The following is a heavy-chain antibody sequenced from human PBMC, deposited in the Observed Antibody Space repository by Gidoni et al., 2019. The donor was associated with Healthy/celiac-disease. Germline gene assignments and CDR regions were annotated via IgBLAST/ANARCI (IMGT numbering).Heavy chain of an antibody. CDR2: ISSSSSYI. CDR1: GFPFRTSS. V-gene: IGHV3-21*01. J-gene: IGHJ1*01. Sequence: EVQLVESGGGLVKPGGSLRLSCSASGFPFRTSSMNWVRQAPGKGLEWVSSISSSSSYIYYADSVKGRFTISRDNAKNSLYLQMNSLRAEDTAVYYCGVHDSSGYPSFEYFQHWGQGTLVTVSS. CDR3: GVHDSSGYPSFEYFQH. D-gene: IGHD3-22*01.